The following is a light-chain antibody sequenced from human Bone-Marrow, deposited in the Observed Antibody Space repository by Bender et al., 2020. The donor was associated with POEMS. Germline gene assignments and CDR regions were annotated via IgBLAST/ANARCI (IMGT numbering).Light chain of an antibody. V-gene: IGLV2-14*01. Sequence: QSALTQPASVSGSPGQSVTISCTGTGSDVGGYDYVSWYQHRPGKAPKLMIYEVSKRPSGVSDRFSGSKSDNTASLTISGLQTEDEADYYCSSYRAASTLAYVFGTGTRVTVL. CDR3: SSYRAASTLAYV. CDR2: EVS. CDR1: GSDVGGYDY. J-gene: IGLJ1*01.